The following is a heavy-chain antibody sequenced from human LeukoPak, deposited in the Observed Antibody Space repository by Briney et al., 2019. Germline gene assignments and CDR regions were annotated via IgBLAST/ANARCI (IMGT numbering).Heavy chain of an antibody. CDR1: GFTVSSNY. Sequence: GGSLRLSCAASGFTVSSNYMSWVRQAPGKGLEWVSVIYSGGSAYYADSVKGRFTISRDNSKNTLYLQMNSLRAEDTAVYYCARGRGYDYGDYEAFDYWGQGTLVTVSS. V-gene: IGHV3-53*01. CDR3: ARGRGYDYGDYEAFDY. D-gene: IGHD4-17*01. J-gene: IGHJ4*02. CDR2: IYSGGSA.